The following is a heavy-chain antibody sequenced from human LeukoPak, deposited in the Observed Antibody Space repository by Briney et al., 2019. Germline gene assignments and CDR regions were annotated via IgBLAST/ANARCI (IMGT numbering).Heavy chain of an antibody. Sequence: GGSLRLSCAASGFTFNNYAMYWVRQAPGKGLEWVSGIFGSGGSAHYADSVKGRFTISRDNSKNTLYLQMNSLRAEDTAVYYCARSITGTTGGVFDYWGQGTLVTVSS. CDR3: ARSITGTTGGVFDY. CDR2: IFGSGGSA. J-gene: IGHJ4*02. V-gene: IGHV3-23*01. CDR1: GFTFNNYA. D-gene: IGHD1-7*01.